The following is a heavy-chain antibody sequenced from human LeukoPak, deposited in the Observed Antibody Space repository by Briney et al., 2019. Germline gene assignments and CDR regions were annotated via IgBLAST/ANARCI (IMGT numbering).Heavy chain of an antibody. CDR1: GFAFNTYW. CDR2: ISGSGGST. J-gene: IGHJ5*02. CDR3: AKHLLGNSAVDWFDP. D-gene: IGHD1-14*01. Sequence: GGSLRLSCAASGFAFNTYWLHWVRQAPGKGLEWVSAISGSGGSTYYADSVKGRFTISRDNSKNTLYLQMNSLRAEDTAVYYCAKHLLGNSAVDWFDPWGQGTLVTVSS. V-gene: IGHV3-23*01.